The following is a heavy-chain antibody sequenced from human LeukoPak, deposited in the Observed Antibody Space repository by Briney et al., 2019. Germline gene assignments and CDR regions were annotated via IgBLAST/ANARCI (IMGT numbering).Heavy chain of an antibody. D-gene: IGHD3-10*01. CDR3: ARELWFVNAPGTWFDP. CDR2: IFHSGSS. V-gene: IGHV4-30-2*01. J-gene: IGHJ5*02. Sequence: SQTLSLTCAVSGDSISSGDYSWSWIRQPSGKGLEWIGYIFHSGSSYYNPSLKSRVTISVDKSKNQFSLRLTSVTAADTAVYYCARELWFVNAPGTWFDPWGQGTLVTVSS. CDR1: GDSISSGDYS.